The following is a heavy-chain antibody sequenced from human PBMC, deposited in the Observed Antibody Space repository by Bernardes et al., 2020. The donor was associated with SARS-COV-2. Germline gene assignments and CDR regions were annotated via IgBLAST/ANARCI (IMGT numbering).Heavy chain of an antibody. Sequence: GGSLRLSCAASGFTFRISAMTWVRQAPGTGLEWVSAIGNSDGSTYYADSVKGRFTISRDNSRNTLHLQVNGLTGDDTAVYYCAKDALPIGVPGAGAFDVWGHGTMVT. V-gene: IGHV3-23*01. CDR2: IGNSDGST. CDR1: GFTFRISA. J-gene: IGHJ3*01. D-gene: IGHD6-19*01. CDR3: AKDALPIGVPGAGAFDV.